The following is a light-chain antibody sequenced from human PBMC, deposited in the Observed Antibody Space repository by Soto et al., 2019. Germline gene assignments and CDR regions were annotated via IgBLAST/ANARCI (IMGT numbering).Light chain of an antibody. CDR1: SSDVGAYNY. V-gene: IGLV2-8*01. Sequence: QSVLTQPPSASGSPGQSVTISCTGTSSDVGAYNYVSWYQQYPGKAPKLMIYEVSKRPSGVPDRFSGSKSGKTASLTVSGLHPEDEADNNSTSYAGSNIRVFGRGTELTVL. CDR2: EVS. CDR3: TSYAGSNIRV. J-gene: IGLJ3*02.